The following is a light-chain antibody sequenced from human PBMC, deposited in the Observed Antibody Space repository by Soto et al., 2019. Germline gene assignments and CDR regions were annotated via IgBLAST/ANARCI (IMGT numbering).Light chain of an antibody. CDR1: QSVSSSY. J-gene: IGKJ3*01. CDR3: QQYGSSPQ. V-gene: IGKV3-20*01. Sequence: IVLTQSPGTLSLSPGERATLSCRASQSVSSSYLAWYQQKPGQAPRLLIYGASSRATGIPDRFSGSGSGTDFTLTISRLEPEDFAVYYCQQYGSSPQFGPGTKVDIK. CDR2: GAS.